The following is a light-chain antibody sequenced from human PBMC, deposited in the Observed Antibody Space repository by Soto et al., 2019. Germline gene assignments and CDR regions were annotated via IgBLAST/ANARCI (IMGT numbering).Light chain of an antibody. V-gene: IGKV3-11*01. CDR2: DGS. CDR1: QNLHSF. CDR3: QQRTRWPMT. J-gene: IGKJ5*01. Sequence: EIVLTQSPATLSVSPGERVTLSCSSSQNLHSFLNWYQQRPGQAPRPLIYDGSKRAAGVPDRISGDGSGTDYTLTISSLEPEDFAVYYCQQRTRWPMTFGQGTRLENK.